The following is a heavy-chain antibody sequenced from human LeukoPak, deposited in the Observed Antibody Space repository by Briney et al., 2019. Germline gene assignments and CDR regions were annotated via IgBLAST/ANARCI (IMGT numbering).Heavy chain of an antibody. Sequence: PGGSLRLSCAASGFTFSSYAMHWVRQAPGKGLEWVAVISYDGSNKYYADSVKGRFTISRDNSKNTLYLQMNSLRDEDTAVYYCAKDFVKYSGSYGPYYFDYWGQGTLVTVSS. CDR1: GFTFSSYA. D-gene: IGHD1-26*01. CDR2: ISYDGSNK. CDR3: AKDFVKYSGSYGPYYFDY. J-gene: IGHJ4*02. V-gene: IGHV3-30*04.